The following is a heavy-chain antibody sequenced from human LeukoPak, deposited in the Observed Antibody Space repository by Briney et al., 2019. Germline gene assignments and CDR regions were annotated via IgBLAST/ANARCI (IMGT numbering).Heavy chain of an antibody. V-gene: IGHV3-30*04. CDR2: ISKDGSMR. Sequence: WGSLRVSCAASGFSFTKYAMDWVRQAPGKGLEWVAIISKDGSMRYYADSVKGRFTVYRDNSNNAVYLQMHSLKSEDTAVYYCAGEKFDIWGQGTMVTVSA. J-gene: IGHJ3*02. CDR3: AGEKFDI. CDR1: GFSFTKYA.